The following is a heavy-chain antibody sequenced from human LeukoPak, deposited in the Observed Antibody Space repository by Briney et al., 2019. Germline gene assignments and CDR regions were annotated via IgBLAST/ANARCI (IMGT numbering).Heavy chain of an antibody. V-gene: IGHV4-39*01. CDR2: IYFTGTT. CDR1: SGSISSARHY. J-gene: IGHJ4*02. Sequence: NPSETLSLTCTVSSGSISSARHYWGWIRQPPGKGLEWIGSIYFTGTTYYNPSLRSRVTMSVDTSKNQFTLNLSSVTAADTAVYFCARHTEFEPAALHNFDYWGQGTLVTVTS. D-gene: IGHD6-25*01. CDR3: ARHTEFEPAALHNFDY.